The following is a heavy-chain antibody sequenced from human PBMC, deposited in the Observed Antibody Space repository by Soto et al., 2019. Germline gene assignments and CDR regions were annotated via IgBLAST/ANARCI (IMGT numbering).Heavy chain of an antibody. CDR1: GGTFSRYA. Sequence: SVKVSCKASGGTFSRYAISWVRQAPGQGLEWMGGITPMFGTANYAQKFQGRVTITADESTSTAYMELSSLRSEDTALYYCATEPIYYNDGSGYYPLGHWGQGTLVTVSS. CDR3: ATEPIYYNDGSGYYPLGH. J-gene: IGHJ4*02. V-gene: IGHV1-69*13. D-gene: IGHD3-22*01. CDR2: ITPMFGTA.